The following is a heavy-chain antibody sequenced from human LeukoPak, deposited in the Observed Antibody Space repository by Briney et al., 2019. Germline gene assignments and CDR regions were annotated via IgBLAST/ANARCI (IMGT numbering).Heavy chain of an antibody. CDR2: IYSSGST. CDR1: SASITSYY. V-gene: IGHV4-4*07. Sequence: SETLSLTCTVSSASITSYYWSWIRQPAGKGLEWIGRIYSSGSTNFNPSLQSRVTMSVDTSKNQFSLNMTPVTAADTAVYYCARDRTYGGNSGFDYWGLGTLVTVSS. D-gene: IGHD4-23*01. J-gene: IGHJ4*01. CDR3: ARDRTYGGNSGFDY.